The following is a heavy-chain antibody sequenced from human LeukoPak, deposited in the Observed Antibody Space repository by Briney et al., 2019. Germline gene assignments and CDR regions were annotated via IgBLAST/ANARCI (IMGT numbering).Heavy chain of an antibody. V-gene: IGHV4-34*01. J-gene: IGHJ5*02. CDR3: ARGLIVGATRYSWFDP. D-gene: IGHD1-26*01. Sequence: PSETLSLTCAVYGGSFSGYYWSWIRQPPGKGLEWIGEINHSGSTNYNPSPKSRLTISVDTSNNQFSLKLSYVTDADTAVYYCARGLIVGATRYSWFDPWGQGTLVTVSS. CDR2: INHSGST. CDR1: GGSFSGYY.